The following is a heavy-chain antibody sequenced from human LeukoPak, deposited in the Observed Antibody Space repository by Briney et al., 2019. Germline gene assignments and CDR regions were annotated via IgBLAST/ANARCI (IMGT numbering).Heavy chain of an antibody. D-gene: IGHD2-15*01. V-gene: IGHV5-51*01. Sequence: GESLKISCKGSGYGFANYSIGWVGQMPGKGLEWMGIIYPGDSNTEYSPYLQGQVTISADKCITTAYLQWSSLKASDTAMYYCAGVGGSGMDVWGQGTTVTVSS. CDR1: GYGFANYS. CDR3: AGVGGSGMDV. J-gene: IGHJ6*02. CDR2: IYPGDSNT.